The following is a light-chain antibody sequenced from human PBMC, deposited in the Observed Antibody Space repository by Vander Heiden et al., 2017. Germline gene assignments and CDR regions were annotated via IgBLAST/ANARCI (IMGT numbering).Light chain of an antibody. V-gene: IGKV4-1*01. CDR2: WES. CDR3: QQYYSTPPT. J-gene: IGKJ1*01. Sequence: DIVMTQSPDSLAVSLGEWATINCKSSQSVLYSSNNKNYLAWYQQKPGQPPKLIIYWESTRESGVPDRFSGSGSGTDFTLTISSLQAEDVAVYYCQQYYSTPPTFGQGTKVEIK. CDR1: QSVLYSSNNKNY.